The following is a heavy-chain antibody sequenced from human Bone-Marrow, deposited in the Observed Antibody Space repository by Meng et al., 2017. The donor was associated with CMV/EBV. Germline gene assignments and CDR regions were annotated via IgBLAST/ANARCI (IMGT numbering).Heavy chain of an antibody. CDR2: INPNSGGT. J-gene: IGHJ4*02. Sequence: ASVKVSCKASGYTFTSYYMHWVRQAPGQGLGWMGWINPNSGGTNYAQKFQGRVTMTRDTSISTAYMELSRLRTEDTAVYYGARGNRNQQSIDYWGQGTLVTVSS. D-gene: IGHD1-14*01. CDR1: GYTFTSYY. V-gene: IGHV1-2*02. CDR3: ARGNRNQQSIDY.